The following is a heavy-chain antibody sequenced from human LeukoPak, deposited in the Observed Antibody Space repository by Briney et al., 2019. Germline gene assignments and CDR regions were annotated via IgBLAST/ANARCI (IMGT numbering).Heavy chain of an antibody. CDR2: INAGNGNT. CDR1: RYTFTSYA. J-gene: IGHJ4*02. CDR3: ARARLRLGELSFEFDY. D-gene: IGHD3-16*02. Sequence: ASVKVSCKASRYTFTSYAMHWVRQAPGQRLEWMGWINAGNGNTKYSQKFQGRVTITRDTSASTAYMELSSLRSEDTAVYYCARARLRLGELSFEFDYWGQGTLVTVSS. V-gene: IGHV1-3*01.